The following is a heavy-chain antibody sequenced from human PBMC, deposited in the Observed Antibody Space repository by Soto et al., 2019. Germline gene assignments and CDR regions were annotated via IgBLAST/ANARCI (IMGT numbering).Heavy chain of an antibody. V-gene: IGHV5-51*01. Sequence: GESLKISCKGSGYSFTSYWIGWVRQMPGKGLEWMGIIYPGDSDTRYSPSFQGQVTISADKSISTAYLQWSSLKASDTAMYYCARVGRGEDFPYYYYYYMDVWGKGTTVTVSS. D-gene: IGHD3-10*01. CDR3: ARVGRGEDFPYYYYYYMDV. J-gene: IGHJ6*03. CDR2: IYPGDSDT. CDR1: GYSFTSYW.